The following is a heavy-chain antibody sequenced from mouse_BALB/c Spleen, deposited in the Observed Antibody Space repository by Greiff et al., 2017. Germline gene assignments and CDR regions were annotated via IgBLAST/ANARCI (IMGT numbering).Heavy chain of an antibody. V-gene: IGHV1-80*01. Sequence: VQLKQSGAELVRPGSSVKISCKASGYAFSSYWMNWVKQRPGQGLEWIGQIYPGDGDTNYNGKFKGKATLTADKSSSTAYMQLSSLTSEDSAVYFCARGFYFDYWGQGTTLTVSS. J-gene: IGHJ2*01. CDR2: IYPGDGDT. CDR1: GYAFSSYW. CDR3: ARGFYFDY.